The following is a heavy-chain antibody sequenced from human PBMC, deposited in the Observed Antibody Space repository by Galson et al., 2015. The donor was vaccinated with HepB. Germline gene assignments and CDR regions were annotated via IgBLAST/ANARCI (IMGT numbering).Heavy chain of an antibody. J-gene: IGHJ6*03. D-gene: IGHD4-17*01. CDR1: GFTFSGHA. Sequence: PLRLSCPDSGFTFSGHAMSWVLEAPGKGLEWVSAISGGGGRTYYADSVKGRFTISRDNSKNTLYLQMNSLRAEDTAVYYCAKAVTVTQTYYYYMDVWGKGTTVTVSS. V-gene: IGHV3-23*01. CDR2: ISGGGGRT. CDR3: AKAVTVTQTYYYYMDV.